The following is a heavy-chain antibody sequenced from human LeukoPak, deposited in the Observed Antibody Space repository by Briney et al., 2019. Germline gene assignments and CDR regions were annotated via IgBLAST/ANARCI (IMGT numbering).Heavy chain of an antibody. J-gene: IGHJ5*02. D-gene: IGHD2-2*01. CDR2: IYYSGST. V-gene: IGHV4-39*01. Sequence: SETLSLTCTVSGGSISSNTYYWGWIRQPPGKGLEWIGGIYYSGSTYYNPSLKSRVTISVDTSKNQFSLKLSSVTAADTAVYYCARRYCGSPSCVNWFDPWGQGALVTVSS. CDR1: GGSISSNTYY. CDR3: ARRYCGSPSCVNWFDP.